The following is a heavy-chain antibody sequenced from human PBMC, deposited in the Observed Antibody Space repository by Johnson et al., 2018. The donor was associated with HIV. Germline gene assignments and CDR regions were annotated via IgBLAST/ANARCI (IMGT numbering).Heavy chain of an antibody. CDR1: GFTFSNYG. J-gene: IGHJ3*02. CDR2: ISYDGSNK. V-gene: IGHV3-30*03. Sequence: QVQLVESGGGVVQPGRSLRLSCVVSGFTFSNYGMHWVRQAPGKGLEWVAVISYDGSNKYYGDSVKGRFTMSRDNFKNTLYLQMNSLRVEDTAMYYCARGPILEWLSGDGFDMWGQGTKVTV. D-gene: IGHD3-3*01. CDR3: ARGPILEWLSGDGFDM.